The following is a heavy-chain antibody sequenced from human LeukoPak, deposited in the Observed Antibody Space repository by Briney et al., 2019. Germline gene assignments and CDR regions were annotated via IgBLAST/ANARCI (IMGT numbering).Heavy chain of an antibody. CDR2: INHSGTT. D-gene: IGHD3-22*01. V-gene: IGHV4-34*01. CDR3: AYDSSGSY. Sequence: SETLSLTCAVYGGSFSVYYWNWIRQPPGKGLEWIGEINHSGTTNYNPSLKSRVTISVDTSKSQFSLKLSSVTAADTAVYYCAYDSSGSYWGQGTLVTVSS. CDR1: GGSFSVYY. J-gene: IGHJ4*02.